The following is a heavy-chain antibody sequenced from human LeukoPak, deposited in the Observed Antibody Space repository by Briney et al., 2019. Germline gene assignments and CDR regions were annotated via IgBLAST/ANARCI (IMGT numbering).Heavy chain of an antibody. CDR1: GFTFSSYA. CDR2: IRDSGSST. CDR3: AKYGPQDSGSSHFDY. Sequence: PGGALRLSCAASGFTFSSYAMSWVRQAPGKELEWVSAIRDSGSSTHYADSVKGRFTTSRDNSKNTLFLQMNSLRVEDTAIYYCAKYGPQDSGSSHFDYWGQGALVTVSS. D-gene: IGHD1-26*01. V-gene: IGHV3-23*01. J-gene: IGHJ4*02.